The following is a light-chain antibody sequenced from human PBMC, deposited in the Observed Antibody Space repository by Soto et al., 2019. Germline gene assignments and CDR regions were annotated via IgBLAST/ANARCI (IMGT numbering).Light chain of an antibody. J-gene: IGLJ2*01. CDR3: SSYAGSNNFDVV. V-gene: IGLV2-8*01. CDR2: AVN. Sequence: QSALTQPPSASGSPGQSVTISCTGTSSDVGGYNYVSWYQQHPGKAPKLMIYAVNKRPSGVPDRFSGSKSGNTASLTVSGLQAEDEADYYCSSYAGSNNFDVVFGGGTKLTVL. CDR1: SSDVGGYNY.